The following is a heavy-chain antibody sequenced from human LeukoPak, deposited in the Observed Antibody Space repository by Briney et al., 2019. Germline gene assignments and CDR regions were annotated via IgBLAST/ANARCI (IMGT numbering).Heavy chain of an antibody. V-gene: IGHV1-69*06. J-gene: IGHJ3*02. D-gene: IGHD3-22*01. CDR2: IIPIFGTA. CDR3: ARDLWEYYYDSSGYFFGYHAFDI. CDR1: GSTFSSYA. Sequence: SVKVSCKASGSTFSSYAISWVRQAPGQGLEWMGGIIPIFGTANYAQKFQGRVTITADKSTSTAYMELSSLRSEDTAVYYCARDLWEYYYDSSGYFFGYHAFDIWGQGTMVTVSS.